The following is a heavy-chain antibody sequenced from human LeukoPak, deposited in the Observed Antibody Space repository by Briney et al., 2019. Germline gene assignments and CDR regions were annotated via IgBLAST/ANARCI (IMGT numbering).Heavy chain of an antibody. CDR3: ARANHGGYFDWLFDY. V-gene: IGHV1-2*02. CDR1: GYTFTGYY. J-gene: IGHJ4*02. D-gene: IGHD3-9*01. Sequence: ASVKVSCKASGYTFTGYYMHWVRQAPGQGLEWMGWINPNSGGTNYAQKFQGRVTMTRDTSISTAYMELSRLRSDDTAVYYCARANHGGYFDWLFDYWGQGTPVTVSS. CDR2: INPNSGGT.